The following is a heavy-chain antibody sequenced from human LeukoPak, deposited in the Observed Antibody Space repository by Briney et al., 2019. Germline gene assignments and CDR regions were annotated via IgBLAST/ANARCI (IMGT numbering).Heavy chain of an antibody. D-gene: IGHD2-15*01. Sequence: SETLSLTCTVSGGSISSSSYYWGWIRQPPGKGLEWIGSIYYSGSTYYNPSLKSRVTISVDTSKNQFSLKLRSVTAADTAVYYCARPRVAARPRGYYYMDVWGKGTTVTISS. CDR1: GGSISSSSYY. J-gene: IGHJ6*03. CDR2: IYYSGST. V-gene: IGHV4-39*07. CDR3: ARPRVAARPRGYYYMDV.